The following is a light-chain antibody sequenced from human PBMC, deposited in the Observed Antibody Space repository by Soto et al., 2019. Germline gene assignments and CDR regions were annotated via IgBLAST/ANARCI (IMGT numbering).Light chain of an antibody. CDR3: QQYGSSPGT. J-gene: IGKJ1*01. Sequence: EVVLTQSPGTLSLSPGQRATLSCRASQSVSSSSSAWYQQKPGQAPRLLIYGASSRATGIPDRFSGSGSGTDFTLTISRLEPEDFAVYYCQQYGSSPGTFGQGTKVEIK. V-gene: IGKV3-20*01. CDR2: GAS. CDR1: QSVSSSS.